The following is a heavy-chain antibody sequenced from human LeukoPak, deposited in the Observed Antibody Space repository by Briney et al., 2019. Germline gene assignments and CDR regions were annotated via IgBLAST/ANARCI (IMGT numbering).Heavy chain of an antibody. J-gene: IGHJ3*02. Sequence: SETLSLTCTVSGGSMSNFYWSWTRQSAGEGLEWIGRIYSSGTTNYNPSLKSRVTMSVDTSKNQFSLKLNSVTAADTAVYYCARGIPYGAFDMWGQGTMVTVSS. D-gene: IGHD4-17*01. CDR2: IYSSGTT. CDR3: ARGIPYGAFDM. V-gene: IGHV4-4*07. CDR1: GGSMSNFY.